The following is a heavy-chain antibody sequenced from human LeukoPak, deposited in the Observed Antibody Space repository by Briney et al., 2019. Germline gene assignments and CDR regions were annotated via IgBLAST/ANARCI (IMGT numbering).Heavy chain of an antibody. J-gene: IGHJ4*02. Sequence: GGSLRLSCAASGFTFSTYWMNWVRQAPGKGLEWVANIKLDGSETYYTDSVKGRFTISRDNAKNSLCLQMNSLRADDTAVYYCAKDQMVGQWPTNFDYWGQGTLVTVSS. D-gene: IGHD6-19*01. CDR2: IKLDGSET. V-gene: IGHV3-7*01. CDR1: GFTFSTYW. CDR3: AKDQMVGQWPTNFDY.